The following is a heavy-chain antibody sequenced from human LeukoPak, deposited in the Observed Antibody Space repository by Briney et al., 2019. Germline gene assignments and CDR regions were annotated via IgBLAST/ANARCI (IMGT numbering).Heavy chain of an antibody. CDR2: ISGSGGST. J-gene: IGHJ3*02. V-gene: IGHV3-23*01. CDR1: GFTFSSYD. Sequence: GGSLRLSCAASGFTFSSYDMSWVRQAPGKGLEWVSAISGSGGSTYYADSVKGRFTISRDNSKNTLYLQMNSLRAEDTAVYYCAKDLRAGYDFWSGYYAFDIWGQGTMVTVSS. CDR3: AKDLRAGYDFWSGYYAFDI. D-gene: IGHD3-3*01.